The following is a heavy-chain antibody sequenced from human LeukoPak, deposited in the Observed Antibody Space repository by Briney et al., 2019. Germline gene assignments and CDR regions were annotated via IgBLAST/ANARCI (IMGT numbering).Heavy chain of an antibody. CDR3: AALAVAGTGDYYYYGMDV. Sequence: ASVKVPCKASGYTFTSYYMQWVRQAPVQGLEWMGIINPSGGSTSYAQKFQGRVTMTRDTSTSTVYMELSSLRSEDTAVYYCAALAVAGTGDYYYYGMDVWGKGTTVTVSS. CDR1: GYTFTSYY. D-gene: IGHD6-19*01. J-gene: IGHJ6*04. V-gene: IGHV1-46*01. CDR2: INPSGGST.